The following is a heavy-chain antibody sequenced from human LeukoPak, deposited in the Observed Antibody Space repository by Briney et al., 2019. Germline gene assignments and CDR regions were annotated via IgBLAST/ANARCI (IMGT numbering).Heavy chain of an antibody. CDR2: INPNSGGT. D-gene: IGHD5-18*01. CDR3: ARDGTSVMVDFDY. J-gene: IGHJ4*02. Sequence: ASVKVSCKASGYTFTYYYWYWVRQPPGQGLEWMGWINPNSGGTNYAQKFQGRVTMTRDTSISTAYMELSRLRSDDTAVYYCARDGTSVMVDFDYWGQGTLVTVSS. CDR1: GYTFTYYY. V-gene: IGHV1-2*02.